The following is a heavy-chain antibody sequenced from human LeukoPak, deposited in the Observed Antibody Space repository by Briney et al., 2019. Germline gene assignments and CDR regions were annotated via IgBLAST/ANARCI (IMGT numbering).Heavy chain of an antibody. D-gene: IGHD3-10*01. J-gene: IGHJ5*02. CDR3: ARDPRYYGSGSNRGNWFDP. CDR2: FDPEDGET. V-gene: IGHV1-24*01. CDR1: GYTLTELS. Sequence: ASVKVSCKVSGYTLTELSMHWVRQAPGKGLEWMGGFDPEDGETIYAQKFQGRVTMTTDTSTSTAYMELRSLKSDDTAVYYCARDPRYYGSGSNRGNWFDPWGQGTLVTVSS.